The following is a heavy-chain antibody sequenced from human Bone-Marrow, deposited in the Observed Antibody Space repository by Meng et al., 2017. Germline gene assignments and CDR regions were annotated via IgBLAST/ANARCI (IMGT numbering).Heavy chain of an antibody. D-gene: IGHD5-12*01. Sequence: SETLSLTCTVSGDSISGYYCTWIRQPPGKGLEWFGYIHYSGSTNYNPSLESRVTISVDTSKNQFSLKLSSVTAADTAVCYCARLDIVATIERHYYYGMDVWGQGAMVTVSS. V-gene: IGHV4-59*12. CDR1: GDSISGYY. CDR3: ARLDIVATIERHYYYGMDV. J-gene: IGHJ6*02. CDR2: IHYSGST.